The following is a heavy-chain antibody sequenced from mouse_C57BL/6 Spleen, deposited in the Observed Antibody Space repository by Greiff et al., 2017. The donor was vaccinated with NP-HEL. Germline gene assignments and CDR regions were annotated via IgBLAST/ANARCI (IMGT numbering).Heavy chain of an antibody. V-gene: IGHV1-82*01. Sequence: QVQLKQSGPELVKPGASVKISCKASGYAFSSSWMNWVKQRPGKGLEWIGRIYPGDGDTNYNGKFKGKATLTADKSSSTAYMQLSSLTSEDSAVYFCAREGGYRNPFAYWGQGTLVTVSA. CDR3: AREGGYRNPFAY. D-gene: IGHD2-5*01. CDR2: IYPGDGDT. J-gene: IGHJ3*01. CDR1: GYAFSSSW.